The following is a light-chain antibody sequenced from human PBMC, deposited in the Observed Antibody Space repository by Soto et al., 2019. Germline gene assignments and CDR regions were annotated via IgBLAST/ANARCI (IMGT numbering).Light chain of an antibody. CDR3: SSYAGSNYPYV. V-gene: IGLV2-8*01. CDR1: SSDVGYYNY. CDR2: DVS. J-gene: IGLJ1*01. Sequence: QSVLTQPPSASGSPGQSVTIACTGTSSDVGYYNYVSWYQQPPGKAPILLIYDVSKRPSGVPDRFSGSKSGNTASLTVSGLQAEDGGDYYCSSYAGSNYPYVFGTGTKSPS.